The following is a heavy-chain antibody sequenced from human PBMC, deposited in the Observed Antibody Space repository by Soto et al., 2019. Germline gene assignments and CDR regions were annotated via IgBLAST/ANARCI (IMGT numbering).Heavy chain of an antibody. V-gene: IGHV4-59*01. Sequence: SETLSLTCTLSGGSISSYYWSWIRQPPGKGLEWIGYIYYSGSTNYNPSLKSRVTISVDTSKNQFSLKLSSVTAADTAVYYCARRYGASFDYWGPGTLVTVS. CDR2: IYYSGST. D-gene: IGHD4-17*01. CDR3: ARRYGASFDY. J-gene: IGHJ4*02. CDR1: GGSISSYY.